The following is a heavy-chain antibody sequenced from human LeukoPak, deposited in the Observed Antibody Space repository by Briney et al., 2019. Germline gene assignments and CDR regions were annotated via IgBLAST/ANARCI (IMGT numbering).Heavy chain of an antibody. CDR1: GFTFSSYA. D-gene: IGHD6-13*01. CDR3: ARLGSSSWYRIDAFDI. CDR2: INHSGST. J-gene: IGHJ3*02. V-gene: IGHV4-34*01. Sequence: VTLRLSCAASGFTFSSYAMSWVPQAQGKGLEWIGEINHSGSTNYNPSLKSRVTISVDTSKNQFSLKLSSVTAADTAVYYCARLGSSSWYRIDAFDIWGQGTMVTVSS.